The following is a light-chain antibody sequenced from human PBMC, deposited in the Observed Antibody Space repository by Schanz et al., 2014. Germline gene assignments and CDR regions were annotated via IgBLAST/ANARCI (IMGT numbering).Light chain of an antibody. CDR2: DVT. CDR3: CSYAGSYTFAV. V-gene: IGLV2-11*01. J-gene: IGLJ3*02. CDR1: SSDVGAYTY. Sequence: QSALTQPRSVSGSPGQSVTISCTGTSSDVGAYTYVSWYQQPPGKAPKLMIYDVTERPSGVPDRFSGSKSGNTASLTISGLQAEDEADYYCCSYAGSYTFAVFGGGTKLTV.